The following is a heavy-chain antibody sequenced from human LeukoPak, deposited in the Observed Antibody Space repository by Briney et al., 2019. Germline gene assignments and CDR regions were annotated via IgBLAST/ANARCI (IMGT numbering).Heavy chain of an antibody. V-gene: IGHV1-2*02. CDR3: ARDVGAAGRGYYYMDV. D-gene: IGHD6-13*01. CDR2: INPNSGGT. CDR1: GYTFTGYY. Sequence: GASVKVSCKASGYTFTGYYMHWVRQAPGQGLEWMGWINPNSGGTNYAQKFQGRVTMTRDTSISTAYMELSRLRSDDTAVYYCARDVGAAGRGYYYMDVWGKGTRSPSP. J-gene: IGHJ6*03.